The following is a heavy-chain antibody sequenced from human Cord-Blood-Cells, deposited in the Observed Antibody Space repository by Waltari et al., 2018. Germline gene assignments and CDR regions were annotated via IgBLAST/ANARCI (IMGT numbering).Heavy chain of an antibody. CDR2: INHSGST. J-gene: IGHJ4*02. D-gene: IGHD3-3*01. Sequence: QVQLQQWGAGLLKPSETLSLTCAVYGGSFSGYYWSWIRQPPGKGLEWIGEINHSGSTNYNPSLKSRFTISVDTSKNQFSLKLSSVTAADTAVYYCARKMSGFWSGYYFDYWGQGTLVTVSS. CDR3: ARKMSGFWSGYYFDY. V-gene: IGHV4-34*01. CDR1: GGSFSGYY.